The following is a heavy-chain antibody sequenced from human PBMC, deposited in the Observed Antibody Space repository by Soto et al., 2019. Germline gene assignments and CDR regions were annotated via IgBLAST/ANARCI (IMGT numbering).Heavy chain of an antibody. CDR3: ARDPPDYYDRSGDRDDY. J-gene: IGHJ4*02. CDR2: INPNSGGT. Sequence: ASVKVSCKAPGHTLTGYYIHWVRQAPGQGLEWMGWINPNSGGTNYAQKFQGRVTMTRDTSISTAYMELSRLRSDDTAVYYCARDPPDYYDRSGDRDDYWGQGTMVTVSS. D-gene: IGHD3-22*01. V-gene: IGHV1-2*02. CDR1: GHTLTGYY.